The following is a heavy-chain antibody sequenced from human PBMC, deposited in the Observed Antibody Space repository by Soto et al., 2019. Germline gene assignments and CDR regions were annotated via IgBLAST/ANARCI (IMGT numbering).Heavy chain of an antibody. CDR3: VSGDHLVR. Sequence: ASVKVSCKTSGYTFTGYYLNWVRQAPGRGLAWVGWINPKTGDTNNAQKFQGRGTMTTDTYISTGYMELSGLKPDDTAVYSCVSGDHLVRWGQGTRVTVSS. CDR1: GYTFTGYY. J-gene: IGHJ4*02. CDR2: INPKTGDT. V-gene: IGHV1-2*02. D-gene: IGHD6-6*01.